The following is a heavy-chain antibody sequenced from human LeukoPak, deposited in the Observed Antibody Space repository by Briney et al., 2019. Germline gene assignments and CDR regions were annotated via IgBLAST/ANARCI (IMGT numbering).Heavy chain of an antibody. CDR2: IIPILGIA. CDR1: GGTFSSYT. D-gene: IGHD2-2*02. J-gene: IGHJ6*03. Sequence: SVKVSCKASGGTFSSYTISWVRLAPGQGLEWMGRIIPILGIANYAQKFQGRVTITADKSTSTAYMELSSLRSEDTAVYYCARVYCSSTSCYNYYYYYYMDVWGKGTTVTVSS. V-gene: IGHV1-69*02. CDR3: ARVYCSSTSCYNYYYYYYMDV.